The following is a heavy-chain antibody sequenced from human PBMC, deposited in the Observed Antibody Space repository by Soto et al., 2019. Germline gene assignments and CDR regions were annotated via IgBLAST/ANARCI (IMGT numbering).Heavy chain of an antibody. CDR2: ISATGGST. CDR1: GFTFTNYA. V-gene: IGHV3-23*01. CDR3: AKDRLAGNFDY. Sequence: GGSLRLSCAASGFTFTNYAMNWVRQAPGKGLEWVATISATGGSTYYADSVKGRFTISRDNSKNALYLQMNGLRVEDTAVYYCAKDRLAGNFDYWGQGTQVTVSS. J-gene: IGHJ4*02.